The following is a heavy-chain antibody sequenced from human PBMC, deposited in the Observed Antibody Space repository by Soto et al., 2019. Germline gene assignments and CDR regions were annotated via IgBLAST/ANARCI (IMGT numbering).Heavy chain of an antibody. CDR1: GFPFSSFS. CDR3: ARVTAGSGSYQIDL. Sequence: PGGSLRLSCVASGFPFSSFSLNWIRQAPGKGLEWVSSIGRVSTYIYYADSVRGRFTVSRDNAKNSVYLQINGLTAEDSGIYYCARVTAGSGSYQIDLWGQGTLVTVSS. CDR2: IGRVSTYI. J-gene: IGHJ4*02. V-gene: IGHV3-21*01. D-gene: IGHD3-10*01.